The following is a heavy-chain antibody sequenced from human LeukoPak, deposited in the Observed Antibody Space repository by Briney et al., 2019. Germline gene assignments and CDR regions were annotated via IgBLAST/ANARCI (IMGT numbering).Heavy chain of an antibody. D-gene: IGHD3-22*01. CDR1: GGSISSSSYY. V-gene: IGHV4-39*07. Sequence: SETLSLTCTVSGGSISSSSYYWGWIRQPPGKGLEWIGSIYYSGSTYYNPSLKSRVTISVDTSKNQFSLKLSSVTAADTAVYYCARGAGDSSGYYSSGGYYYYYMDVWGKGTTVTASS. CDR3: ARGAGDSSGYYSSGGYYYYYMDV. J-gene: IGHJ6*03. CDR2: IYYSGST.